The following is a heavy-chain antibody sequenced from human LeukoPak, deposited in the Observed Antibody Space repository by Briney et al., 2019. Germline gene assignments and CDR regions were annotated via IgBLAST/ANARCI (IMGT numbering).Heavy chain of an antibody. V-gene: IGHV3-30*02. Sequence: GALRLSCATSGFTFSSYGMHWVRQAPGKGLEWVAFIRYDGSNKYYADSVKGRFTISRDNSKNTLYLQMNSLRAEDTAVYYCAKGPTMVRGAFDYWGQGTLVTVSS. CDR1: GFTFSSYG. CDR3: AKGPTMVRGAFDY. J-gene: IGHJ4*02. D-gene: IGHD3-10*01. CDR2: IRYDGSNK.